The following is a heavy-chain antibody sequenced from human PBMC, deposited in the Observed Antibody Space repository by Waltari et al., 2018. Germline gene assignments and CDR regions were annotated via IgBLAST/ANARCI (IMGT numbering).Heavy chain of an antibody. J-gene: IGHJ6*03. V-gene: IGHV1-69*12. CDR1: GGSFGGYG. Sequence: VQLVQSGGEVKTPGSSVKVSCKASGGSFGGYGISWVRQAPGQGLEWMGVIIPMFGIPDFSQKFQDRLTITADESTNTAYMELSSLTPEDTAIYYCARHELGISQYYYNMYVWGQGTTVTIS. CDR3: ARHELGISQYYYNMYV. D-gene: IGHD7-27*01. CDR2: IIPMFGIP.